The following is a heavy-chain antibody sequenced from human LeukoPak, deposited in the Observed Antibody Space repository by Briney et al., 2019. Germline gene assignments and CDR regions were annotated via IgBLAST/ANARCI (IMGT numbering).Heavy chain of an antibody. CDR1: GFTFSSYS. CDR2: ISSSSSYI. V-gene: IGHV3-21*01. J-gene: IGHJ4*02. D-gene: IGHD3-10*01. CDR3: ARDTNYYGSGSLFRPFDY. Sequence: GGSLRLSCAASGFTFSSYSMNWVRQAPGKGLEWVSSISSSSSYIYYADSVKGRFTISRDNAKNSLYLQMNSLRAEDTAAYYCARDTNYYGSGSLFRPFDYWGQGTLVTVSS.